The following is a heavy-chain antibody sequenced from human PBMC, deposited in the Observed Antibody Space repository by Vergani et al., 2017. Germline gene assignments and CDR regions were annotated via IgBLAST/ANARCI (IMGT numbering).Heavy chain of an antibody. V-gene: IGHV4-34*01. CDR1: GGSFTSYH. Sequence: QVQLQQWGGGLLKPSETLSLTCVVNGGSFTSYHWTWIRQSPGEGLEWVGDIDHTGRPDYNPSLKSRLTMSVDKSRNQFSLTLNSVTATDTPIYFCARVNTETNCQLLHYHYKDFWGQGTAVTVS. CDR3: ARVNTETNCQLLHYHYKDF. CDR2: IDHTGRP. J-gene: IGHJ6*03. D-gene: IGHD4-11*01.